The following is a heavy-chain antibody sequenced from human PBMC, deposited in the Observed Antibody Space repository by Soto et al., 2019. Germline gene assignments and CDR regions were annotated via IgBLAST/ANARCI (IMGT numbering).Heavy chain of an antibody. D-gene: IGHD3-22*01. CDR2: IYYSGIT. V-gene: IGHV4-30-4*02. CDR3: HRYYDPGAPYYFDY. CDR1: GGSISSGDYY. Sequence: SETRSLTCTVSGGSISSGDYYWSCVRKPPGKGLEWIGYIYYSGITYYNPSLKSRLTISLDTSKNQFSLKLTSVTAADTAVYYCHRYYDPGAPYYFDYSGQGTLVTVPS. J-gene: IGHJ4*02.